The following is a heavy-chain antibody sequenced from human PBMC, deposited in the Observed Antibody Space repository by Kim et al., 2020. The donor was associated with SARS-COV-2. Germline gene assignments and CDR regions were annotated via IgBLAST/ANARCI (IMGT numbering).Heavy chain of an antibody. V-gene: IGHV3-11*01. Sequence: GGSLRLSCAASGFTFSDYYMSWIRQAPGKGLEWVSYISSSGSTIYYADSVKGRFTISRDNAKNSLYLQMNSLRAEDTAVYYCARDVIFGPSSGYYYYYGMDVWGQGTTVTVSS. J-gene: IGHJ6*02. CDR3: ARDVIFGPSSGYYYYYGMDV. D-gene: IGHD3-22*01. CDR2: ISSSGSTI. CDR1: GFTFSDYY.